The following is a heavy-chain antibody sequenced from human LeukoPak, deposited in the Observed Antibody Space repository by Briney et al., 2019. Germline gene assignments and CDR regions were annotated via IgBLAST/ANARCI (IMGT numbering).Heavy chain of an antibody. V-gene: IGHV3-11*01. CDR3: ASDIVATSGDF. Sequence: GGSLRLSCAASGFTFSDYYMSWIRQAPGKGREWVAYITSSGADIYYADSVKGRFTISRDNAKNALFLRMNSLRVEDTATYYCASDIVATSGDFWGQGTLVSVSS. CDR1: GFTFSDYY. J-gene: IGHJ4*02. D-gene: IGHD5-12*01. CDR2: ITSSGADI.